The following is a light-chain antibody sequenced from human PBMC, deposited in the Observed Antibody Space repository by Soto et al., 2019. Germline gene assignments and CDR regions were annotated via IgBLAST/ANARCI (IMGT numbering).Light chain of an antibody. J-gene: IGKJ1*01. V-gene: IGKV1-5*01. CDR1: QSISSW. CDR3: QQYNSYSWT. CDR2: DAS. Sequence: DIQMTQSPSTLSASVGDRVTITCRASQSISSWLAWYQQKPGKAPKLLIYDASSLESEVPSRFSGSGSGTEFTLTISSLQPDDFAIYYCQQYNSYSWTFGQGTKVEIK.